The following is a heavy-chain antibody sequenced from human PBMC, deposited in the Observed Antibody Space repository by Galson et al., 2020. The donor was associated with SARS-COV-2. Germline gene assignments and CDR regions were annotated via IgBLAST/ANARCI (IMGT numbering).Heavy chain of an antibody. CDR1: GGSITTSDW. V-gene: IGHV4-4*02. Sequence: SETLSLTCAVSGGSITTSDWWGWVRQPPGKGLEWTREISPSGYTNYNPSLKSRVTMSVDKSKNHFSLKLSSVTAADTALYYCSRIIETAYYFSYMDVWGKGTTVTVSS. CDR2: ISPSGYT. CDR3: SRIIETAYYFSYMDV. D-gene: IGHD2-21*02. J-gene: IGHJ6*03.